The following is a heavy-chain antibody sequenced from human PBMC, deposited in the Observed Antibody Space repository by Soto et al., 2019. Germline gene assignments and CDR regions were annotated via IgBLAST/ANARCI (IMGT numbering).Heavy chain of an antibody. CDR3: ARGSYGDYGY. CDR1: GFTFNTYT. CDR2: ISPSSDYI. D-gene: IGHD4-17*01. V-gene: IGHV3-21*06. J-gene: IGHJ4*02. Sequence: EVQLVESGGGLVNPGGSLRLSCVASGFTFNTYTMNWVRQAPGKGLEWVSSISPSSDYIYYTDSVKGRFTISRDNAKNSQYLQMNSLRAEDTARYYCARGSYGDYGYWGQGTLVTVSS.